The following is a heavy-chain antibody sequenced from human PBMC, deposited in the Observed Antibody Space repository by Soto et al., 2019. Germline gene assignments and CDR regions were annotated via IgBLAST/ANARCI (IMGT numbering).Heavy chain of an antibody. V-gene: IGHV4-39*01. CDR2: IYYTGNS. D-gene: IGHD2-15*01. J-gene: IGHJ4*02. CDR1: GGSITSSIYY. Sequence: QLHLQESGPGLVKPSETLSLPCTVSGGSITSSIYYWGWIRRPPGKGLEWIGTIYYTGNSYYNPSPKSRVSIFADTSKNQFFLWMSSVTAADTATYYCARGGGGAEGAFDSWGQGTPVTVSS. CDR3: ARGGGGAEGAFDS.